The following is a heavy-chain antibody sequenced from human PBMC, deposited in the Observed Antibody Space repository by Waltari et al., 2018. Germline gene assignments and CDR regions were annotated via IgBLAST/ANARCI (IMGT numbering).Heavy chain of an antibody. CDR3: AKDLTYCSSTSCYHGYYMDV. CDR2: IYSGGST. Sequence: EVQLLESGGGLVQPGGSLRLSCAASGFTFSSYAMSWVRQAPGKGLEWVSVIYSGGSTYYADSVNGRFTISRDNSKNTLYLQMNSLRAEDTAVYYCAKDLTYCSSTSCYHGYYMDVWGKGTTVTVSS. D-gene: IGHD2-2*01. J-gene: IGHJ6*03. CDR1: GFTFSSYA. V-gene: IGHV3-23*03.